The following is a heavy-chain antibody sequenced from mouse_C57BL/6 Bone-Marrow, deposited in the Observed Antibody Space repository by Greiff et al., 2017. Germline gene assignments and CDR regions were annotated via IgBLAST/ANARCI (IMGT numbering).Heavy chain of an antibody. CDR1: GFNIKDDY. CDR2: IDPEIGDT. Sequence: VQLQQSGAELVRPGASVKLSCTASGFNIKDDYIHWVKQRPEQGLEWFGWIDPEIGDTEYASKFQGKDTITSDTASNTAYLQLSSLTSEDPAVYYCSSFDGNYFDFWGQGTPLTVAS. CDR3: SSFDGNYFDF. V-gene: IGHV14-4*01. D-gene: IGHD2-3*01. J-gene: IGHJ2*01.